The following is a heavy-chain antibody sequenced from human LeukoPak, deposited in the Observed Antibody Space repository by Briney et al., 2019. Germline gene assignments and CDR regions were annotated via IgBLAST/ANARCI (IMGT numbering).Heavy chain of an antibody. CDR2: INPNSGGT. CDR3: ARDHCSGGSCYPFDY. CDR1: GYTFINHY. D-gene: IGHD2-15*01. Sequence: GASVTVSFTSSGYTFINHYIHWVRQAPGQGLEWMGWINPNSGGTNYAQKFQGRVTMTRDTSISTAYMELSRLRSDDTAVYYCARDHCSGGSCYPFDYWGQGTLVTVSS. V-gene: IGHV1-2*02. J-gene: IGHJ4*02.